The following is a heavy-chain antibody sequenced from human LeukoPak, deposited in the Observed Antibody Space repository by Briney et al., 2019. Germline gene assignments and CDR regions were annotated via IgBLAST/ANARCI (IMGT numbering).Heavy chain of an antibody. CDR2: IYHSGST. Sequence: SETLSLTCTVSGYFISSDYYWGWIRQPPGKGLEWIGSIYHSGSTYYNPSLKSRVAISVDTSKKQFSLKLNSVTAADTAVYYCARNSVGATYFDYWARDPWSPSP. CDR3: ARNSVGATYFDY. V-gene: IGHV4-38-2*02. J-gene: IGHJ4*02. D-gene: IGHD1-26*01. CDR1: GYFISSDYY.